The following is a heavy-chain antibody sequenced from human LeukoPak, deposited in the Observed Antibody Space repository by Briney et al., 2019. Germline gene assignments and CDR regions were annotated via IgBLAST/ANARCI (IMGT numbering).Heavy chain of an antibody. D-gene: IGHD2-15*01. CDR1: GGSISSGGYS. J-gene: IGHJ5*02. V-gene: IGHV4-30-2*02. CDR3: ASTVVVAATRSFDP. Sequence: PSETLSLTCAVSGGSISSGGYSWSWLRQPPGKGLEWIGYIYHSGSTYYNPSLKSRVTISVDRSKNQFSLKLSSVTAADTAVYYCASTVVVAATRSFDPWGQGTLVTVSS. CDR2: IYHSGST.